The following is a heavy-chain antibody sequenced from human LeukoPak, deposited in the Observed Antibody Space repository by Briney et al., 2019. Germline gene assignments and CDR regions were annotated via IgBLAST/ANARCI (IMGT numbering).Heavy chain of an antibody. CDR1: GGSLSGYY. CDR2: INHSGST. V-gene: IGHV4-34*01. D-gene: IGHD6-6*01. J-gene: IGHJ4*02. Sequence: SETLSLTCAVYGGSLSGYYWSWIRQPPGKGLEWIGEINHSGSTNYNPSLKSRVTISVDTSKNQFSLKLSSVTAADTAVYYCARGLRIAARPFDYWGQGTLVTVSS. CDR3: ARGLRIAARPFDY.